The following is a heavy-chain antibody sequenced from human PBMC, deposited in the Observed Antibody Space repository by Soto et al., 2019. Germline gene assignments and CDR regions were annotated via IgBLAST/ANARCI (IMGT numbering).Heavy chain of an antibody. Sequence: SETLSLTCTVSGGSISSYYWSWIRQPPGKGLEWIGYIYYSGSTNYNPPLKSQVTISVDTPKNQFSMKLSSVTAADTAVYYCARSVEATADFDYWGQGTLVTVSS. CDR1: GGSISSYY. CDR3: ARSVEATADFDY. D-gene: IGHD1-26*01. V-gene: IGHV4-59*08. CDR2: IYYSGST. J-gene: IGHJ4*02.